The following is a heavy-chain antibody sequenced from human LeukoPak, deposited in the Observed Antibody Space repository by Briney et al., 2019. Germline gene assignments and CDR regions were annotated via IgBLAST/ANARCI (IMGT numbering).Heavy chain of an antibody. CDR1: GFTFSSYA. CDR2: ISGSGGST. J-gene: IGHJ4*02. V-gene: IGHV3-23*01. CDR3: AKAYGSGSYYNVGYFDY. D-gene: IGHD3-10*01. Sequence: PGGSLRLSCAASGFTFSSYAMSWVRQAAGKGLEWVSAISGSGGSTYYADSVKGRFTISRDNSKNTLYLQMNSLRAEDTAVYYCAKAYGSGSYYNVGYFDYWGQGTLVTVSS.